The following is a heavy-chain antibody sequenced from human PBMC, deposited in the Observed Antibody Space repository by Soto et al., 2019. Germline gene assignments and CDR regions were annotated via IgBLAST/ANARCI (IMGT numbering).Heavy chain of an antibody. CDR1: GYTFTSSY. Sequence: ASVKVSCKASGYTFTSSYMHWVRQAPGQGLEWMGIINPSGGSTSYAQKFQGRVTMTRDTSTSTVYMELSSLRSEDTAVYYCARVYCSGGSCYVIDYWGQGTLVTVSS. CDR3: ARVYCSGGSCYVIDY. J-gene: IGHJ4*02. CDR2: INPSGGST. V-gene: IGHV1-46*01. D-gene: IGHD2-15*01.